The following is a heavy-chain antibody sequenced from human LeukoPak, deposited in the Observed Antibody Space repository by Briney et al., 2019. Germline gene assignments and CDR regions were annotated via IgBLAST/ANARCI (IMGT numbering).Heavy chain of an antibody. CDR3: VVLGYCSGGSCYSGHSRAFDI. J-gene: IGHJ3*02. CDR2: IWYDGSNK. V-gene: IGHV3-33*03. CDR1: GFTFSSYG. Sequence: GGSLRLSCAASGFTFSSYGMHWVRQAPGKGLEWVAVIWYDGSNKYYADSVKGRFTTSRDNAKNLLYLQMNSLRGEDTAVYYCVVLGYCSGGSCYSGHSRAFDIWGQGTMVTVSS. D-gene: IGHD2-15*01.